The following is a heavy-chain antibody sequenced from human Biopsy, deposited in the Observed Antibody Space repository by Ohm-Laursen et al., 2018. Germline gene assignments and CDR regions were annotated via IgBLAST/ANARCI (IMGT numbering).Heavy chain of an antibody. Sequence: ASVKVSCKASGYTFTGYHVHWVRQAPGQGLEWMGWINAKTGDTNYAQKFQGRVTMTRDTSIRTAYVGLSSLRSDDTAVYYCTRGGYYYDSLAYYYWFDPWGQGTLVTVSS. J-gene: IGHJ5*02. CDR3: TRGGYYYDSLAYYYWFDP. CDR1: GYTFTGYH. D-gene: IGHD3-22*01. CDR2: INAKTGDT. V-gene: IGHV1-2*02.